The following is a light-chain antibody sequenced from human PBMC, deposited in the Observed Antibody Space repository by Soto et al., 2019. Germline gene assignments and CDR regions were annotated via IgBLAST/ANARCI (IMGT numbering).Light chain of an antibody. J-gene: IGKJ4*01. V-gene: IGKV3-20*01. CDR1: QSVSSS. Sequence: VITQSPSTLSVSPGDTATLSCRSSQSVSSSVAWYQQKTGQPPRLLIYGASSRATGIPDRFSGSGSGTDFTLTISRLEPEDFAVYYCQQYGTSPLTFGGGTKVDIK. CDR3: QQYGTSPLT. CDR2: GAS.